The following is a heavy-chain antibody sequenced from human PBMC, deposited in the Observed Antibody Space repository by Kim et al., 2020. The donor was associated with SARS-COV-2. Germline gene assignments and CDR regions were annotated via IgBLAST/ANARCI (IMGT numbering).Heavy chain of an antibody. Sequence: GGSLRLSCAASGFTFSSYAMHWVRQAPGKGLEWVAVISYDGSNKYYADSVKGRFTISRDNSKNTLYLQMNSLRAEDTAVYYCARDRHPLYSSSWYAALHFDYWGQGTLVTVSS. V-gene: IGHV3-30*04. CDR1: GFTFSSYA. D-gene: IGHD6-13*01. CDR3: ARDRHPLYSSSWYAALHFDY. J-gene: IGHJ4*02. CDR2: ISYDGSNK.